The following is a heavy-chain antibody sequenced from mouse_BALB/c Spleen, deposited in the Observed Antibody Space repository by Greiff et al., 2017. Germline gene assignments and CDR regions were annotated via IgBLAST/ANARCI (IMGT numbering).Heavy chain of an antibody. D-gene: IGHD2-2*01. Sequence: VHLVESGAELVRPGSSVKISCKASGYAFSSYWMNWVKQRPGQGLEWIGQIYPGDGDTNYNGKFKGKATLTADKSSSTAYMQLSSLTSEDSAVYFCARVNYGYGAAYWGQGTLVTVSA. V-gene: IGHV1-80*01. J-gene: IGHJ3*01. CDR2: IYPGDGDT. CDR3: ARVNYGYGAAY. CDR1: GYAFSSYW.